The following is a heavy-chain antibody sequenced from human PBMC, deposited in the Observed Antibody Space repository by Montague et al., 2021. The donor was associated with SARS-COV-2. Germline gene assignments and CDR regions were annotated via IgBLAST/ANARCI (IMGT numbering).Heavy chain of an antibody. CDR2: ISYDGSNK. D-gene: IGHD1-14*01. Sequence: SLRLSCAASGFTFSFYAMHWVRQAPGKGPEWVAVISYDGSNKYYADSVRGRFTISRDNSKTTLYLQMNSLRAADTAVYYCAREGLTGNLAHFDYWGQGTLVTVSA. CDR1: GFTFSFYA. CDR3: AREGLTGNLAHFDY. V-gene: IGHV3-30-3*01. J-gene: IGHJ4*02.